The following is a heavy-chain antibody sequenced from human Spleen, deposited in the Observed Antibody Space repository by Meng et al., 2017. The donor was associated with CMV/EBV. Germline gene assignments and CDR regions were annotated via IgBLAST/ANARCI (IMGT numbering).Heavy chain of an antibody. CDR2: ISSSGTYK. J-gene: IGHJ4*02. CDR1: GFTLRCYP. CDR3: ARGMATVLASLPY. Sequence: AYGFTLRCYPLDSVRQAPGKGLEWVSCISSSGTYKYHADSVKGRFTISRDNAKNALYLQMNSLRVEDTAVYYCARGMATVLASLPYWGQGGLVTVSS. D-gene: IGHD5-24*01. V-gene: IGHV3-21*05.